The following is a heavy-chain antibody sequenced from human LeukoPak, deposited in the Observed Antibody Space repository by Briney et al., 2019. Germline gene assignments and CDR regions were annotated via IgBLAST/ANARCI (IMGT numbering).Heavy chain of an antibody. J-gene: IGHJ6*03. V-gene: IGHV3-11*04. Sequence: GGSLRLSCAASGFTFSDYYMSWIRQAPGKGLEWVSYISSSGSTIYYADSVKGRFTISRDNSKNTLYLQMNSLRAEDTAVYYCAKDGIFTALGYMDVWGKGTTVTVSS. CDR2: ISSSGSTI. CDR1: GFTFSDYY. D-gene: IGHD3-3*01. CDR3: AKDGIFTALGYMDV.